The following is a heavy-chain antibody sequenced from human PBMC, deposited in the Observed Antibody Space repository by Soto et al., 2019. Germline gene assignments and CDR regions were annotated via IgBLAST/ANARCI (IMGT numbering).Heavy chain of an antibody. D-gene: IGHD1-7*01. CDR1: GYTFTSYY. CDR3: ARAGVTGTYYMDV. CDR2: INPSGGST. J-gene: IGHJ6*03. Sequence: QVQLVQSGAEVKKPGASVKVSCKASGYTFTSYYMHWVRQAPGQGLEWMGIINPSGGSTSYAQKFQGRVTMTRDTSTSTVYMGVGSLGSEDTAVYYWARAGVTGTYYMDVWGKGATVTVSS. V-gene: IGHV1-46*03.